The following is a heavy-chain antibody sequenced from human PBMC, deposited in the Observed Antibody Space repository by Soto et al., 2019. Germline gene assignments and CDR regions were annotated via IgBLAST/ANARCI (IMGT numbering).Heavy chain of an antibody. V-gene: IGHV5-51*01. CDR1: GYSFTSYW. CDR3: ASSLGGIVVRYSYQGMDV. D-gene: IGHD2-21*01. CDR2: IYPGDSDT. J-gene: IGHJ6*04. Sequence: GEPLKISGKGSGYSFTSYWIGWVRQMPGKGLEWMGIIYPGDSDTRYSPSFQGQVTISADKSISTAYLQWSSLKASDTAMYYCASSLGGIVVRYSYQGMDVWVNGTTVPVSS.